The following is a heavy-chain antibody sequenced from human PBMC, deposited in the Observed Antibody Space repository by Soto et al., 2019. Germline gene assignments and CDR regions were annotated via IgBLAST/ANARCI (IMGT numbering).Heavy chain of an antibody. CDR1: GVTFSCNT. J-gene: IGHJ4*02. D-gene: IGHD2-21*01. CDR3: VSLLWFRPY. V-gene: IGHV1-69*02. Sequence: GASVKVSCKASGVTFSCNTICWVRQAPGQGLEWMGRIIPILGIANYAQKFQGRVTITADKSTSTAYMELSSLKSEDTAVYYCVSLLWFRPYWGQGTLVTVSS. CDR2: IIPILGIA.